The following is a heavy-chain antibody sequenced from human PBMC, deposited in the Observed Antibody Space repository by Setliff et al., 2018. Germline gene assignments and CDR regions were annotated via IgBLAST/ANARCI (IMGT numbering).Heavy chain of an antibody. J-gene: IGHJ6*02. CDR2: IYYSGST. D-gene: IGHD6-25*01. Sequence: LSLTCTVSGGSISSSRYYWGWIRQPPGKGLEWIGSIYYSGSTYYNPSLKSRVTISVDTSKNQFSLKLSSVTAADTAVYYCARVSGMGSPPYYYYYYGMDVWGQWTTVTVSS. V-gene: IGHV4-39*07. CDR1: GGSISSSRYY. CDR3: ARVSGMGSPPYYYYYYGMDV.